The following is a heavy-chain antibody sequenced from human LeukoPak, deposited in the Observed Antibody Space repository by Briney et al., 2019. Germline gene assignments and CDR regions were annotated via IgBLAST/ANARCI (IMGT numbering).Heavy chain of an antibody. Sequence: GSLRLSCVASGFTFSSYSMNWVRQAPGKGLEWVSSISSSSSYIYYADSVKGRFTISRDNAKNSLYLQMNSLRAEDTAVYYCARVLGSWVSGDSGNWGQGTLATVSS. J-gene: IGHJ4*02. CDR3: ARVLGSWVSGDSGN. V-gene: IGHV3-21*01. CDR1: GFTFSSYS. CDR2: ISSSSSYI. D-gene: IGHD3-10*02.